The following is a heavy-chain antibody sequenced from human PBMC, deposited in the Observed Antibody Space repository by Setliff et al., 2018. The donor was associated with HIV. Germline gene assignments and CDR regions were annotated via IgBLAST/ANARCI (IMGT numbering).Heavy chain of an antibody. D-gene: IGHD5-12*01. CDR1: GFTFSSYG. V-gene: IGHV3-23*01. CDR3: AKLAPPLATIYHALDY. J-gene: IGHJ4*02. CDR2: ISGSGGYT. Sequence: PGGSLRLSCAASGFTFSSYGMSWVRQAPGKGLEWVSIISGSGGYTYYADSVKGRFTISRDNSKNTLYLQMNSLRAEDTAVYYCAKLAPPLATIYHALDYWGQGTLVTVSS.